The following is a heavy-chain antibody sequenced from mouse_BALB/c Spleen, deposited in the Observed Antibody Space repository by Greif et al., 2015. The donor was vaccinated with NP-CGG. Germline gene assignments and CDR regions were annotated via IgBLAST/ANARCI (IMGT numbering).Heavy chain of an antibody. CDR3: ARHYYYGSNYAMDY. V-gene: IGHV5-12-1*01. Sequence: EVMLVESGGGLVKPGGSLKLSCAASGFAFSSYDMSWVRQTPEKRLEWVAYISSGGGSTYYPDTVKGRFTISRDNAKNTLYLQMSSLKSEDTAMYYCARHYYYGSNYAMDYWGQGTSVTVSS. J-gene: IGHJ4*01. CDR2: ISSGGGST. CDR1: GFAFSSYD. D-gene: IGHD1-1*01.